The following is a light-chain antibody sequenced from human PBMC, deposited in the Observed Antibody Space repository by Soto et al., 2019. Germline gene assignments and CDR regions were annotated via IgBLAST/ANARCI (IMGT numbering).Light chain of an antibody. V-gene: IGKV1-27*01. CDR3: QKYYSATWT. CDR1: QGISNY. Sequence: IHMTLSASSLSASVGYRVTITCRASQGISNYLAWYQQKQGKVPKLLIYAASSLQSGVPSRFSGSGYGTDFNLTISSLQTEDVATYYCQKYYSATWTFGQGTKVDIK. CDR2: AAS. J-gene: IGKJ1*01.